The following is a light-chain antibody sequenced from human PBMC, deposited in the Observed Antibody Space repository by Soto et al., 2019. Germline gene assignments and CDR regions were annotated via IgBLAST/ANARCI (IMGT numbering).Light chain of an antibody. V-gene: IGKV1-5*03. J-gene: IGKJ1*01. CDR3: QQYNNFWT. Sequence: DIQMTQLPSALSASVGDRVTITCRASQSVNIWLAWYQQKPGKAPKLLISEASTVETGVPARFSGSGSGTQFTLTISSLQPDDLATDYCQQYNNFWTFGQGTKVQIK. CDR1: QSVNIW. CDR2: EAS.